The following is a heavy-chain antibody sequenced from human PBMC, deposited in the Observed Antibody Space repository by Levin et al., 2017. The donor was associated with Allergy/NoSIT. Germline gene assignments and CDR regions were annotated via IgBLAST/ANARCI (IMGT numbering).Heavy chain of an antibody. D-gene: IGHD1-26*01. J-gene: IGHJ3*01. CDR3: ARKMGPTPAFDL. CDR2: VYPGDSDT. Sequence: GESLKISCKGSGYSFSNQWIAWVRQKPGKGLEWMGIVYPGDSDTVYSPSFQGQVTFSADTSTNTAHLHWRSLKASDTAIYFCARKMGPTPAFDLWGQGTMITVSS. V-gene: IGHV5-51*01. CDR1: GYSFSNQW.